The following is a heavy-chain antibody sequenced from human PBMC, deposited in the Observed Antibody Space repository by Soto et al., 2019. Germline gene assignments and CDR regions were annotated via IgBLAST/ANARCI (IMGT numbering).Heavy chain of an antibody. J-gene: IGHJ6*02. CDR3: AKVRRHFWSGYYTSYYYGMDV. D-gene: IGHD3-3*02. CDR2: ISGDGGST. V-gene: IGHV3-43*02. Sequence: GGSLRLSCAASGFTFDDYAMHWVRQAPGKGLEWVSHISGDGGSTYYADSVKGRFTISRDNSKNSLYLQMNSLRTEDTALYYCAKVRRHFWSGYYTSYYYGMDVWGQGTTVTVSS. CDR1: GFTFDDYA.